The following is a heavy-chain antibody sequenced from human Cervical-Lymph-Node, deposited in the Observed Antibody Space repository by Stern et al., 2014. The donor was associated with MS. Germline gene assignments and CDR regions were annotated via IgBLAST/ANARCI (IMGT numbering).Heavy chain of an antibody. Sequence: EVQLVESGGGLVKPGGSLRLSCGGSGFTFSSYAMKWVRQAPGKGLEWVSSISGNGNYIYYAGSVKGRFTISRDNIYNSLHLQMNNLRVEDTALYYCARAATVTRAFDIWGQGTMVTVSS. CDR2: ISGNGNYI. V-gene: IGHV3-21*01. J-gene: IGHJ3*02. CDR1: GFTFSSYA. CDR3: ARAATVTRAFDI. D-gene: IGHD4-17*01.